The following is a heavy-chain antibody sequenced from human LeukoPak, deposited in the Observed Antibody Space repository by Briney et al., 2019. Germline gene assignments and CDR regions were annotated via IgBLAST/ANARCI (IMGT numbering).Heavy chain of an antibody. V-gene: IGHV1-2*02. CDR3: ARGPPFGESDY. Sequence: GASVKVSCKASGFTFTDYYLHWVRQAPGQGLEWMGWINPNSGGTNYAQRFHGRVTMTRDTSISAAYMEFSGVTSDDTAVYYCARGPPFGESDYWGQGTLVVVSS. J-gene: IGHJ4*02. CDR2: INPNSGGT. D-gene: IGHD3-10*01. CDR1: GFTFTDYY.